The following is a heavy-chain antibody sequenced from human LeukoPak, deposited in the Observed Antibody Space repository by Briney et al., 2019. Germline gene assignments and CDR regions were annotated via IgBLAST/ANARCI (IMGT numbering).Heavy chain of an antibody. Sequence: GRSLRLSCAASGFTFSSYGMHWVRQAPGKGLEWVAVIWYDGSNKYYADSVKGRFTISRDNSKNTLYLQMNSLRAEDTAVYYCAKGPSMDPLWGQGTLVTVSS. CDR3: AKGPSMDPL. V-gene: IGHV3-33*06. CDR2: IWYDGSNK. CDR1: GFTFSSYG. D-gene: IGHD2/OR15-2a*01. J-gene: IGHJ4*02.